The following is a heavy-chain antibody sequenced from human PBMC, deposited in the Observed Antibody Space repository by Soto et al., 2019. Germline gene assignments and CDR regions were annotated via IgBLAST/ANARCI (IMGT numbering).Heavy chain of an antibody. CDR3: AKAHSGYDWYFDY. CDR1: GFTFSSYA. J-gene: IGHJ4*02. D-gene: IGHD5-12*01. Sequence: GGSRRLSWAASGFTFSSYAMSWVRQAPGKGLEWVSAISGSGGSTYYADSVKGRFTISRDNSKNTLYLQMNSLRAEDTAVYYCAKAHSGYDWYFDYWGQGTLVTV. CDR2: ISGSGGST. V-gene: IGHV3-23*01.